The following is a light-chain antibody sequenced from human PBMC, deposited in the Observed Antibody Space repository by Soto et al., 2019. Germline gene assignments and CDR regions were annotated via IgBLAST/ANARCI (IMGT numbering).Light chain of an antibody. CDR1: QGISSY. V-gene: IGKV1-8*01. J-gene: IGKJ3*01. CDR3: QQYYSYPHS. Sequence: AIRMTQSPSSFSASTGDRVTITCRASQGISSYLAWYQQKPGKAPKLLIYAASTLQSGVPSRFSGSGSGTDFTLTISCLQSEDFATYSSQQYYSYPHSFGPATKVDIK. CDR2: AAS.